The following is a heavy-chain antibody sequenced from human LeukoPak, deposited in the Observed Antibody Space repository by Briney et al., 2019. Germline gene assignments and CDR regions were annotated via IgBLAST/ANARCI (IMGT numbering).Heavy chain of an antibody. Sequence: SETLSLTCTVSGGSISSYYWSWIRQPPGKGLEWIGYIYYSGGTNYNPSLKSRVTISVDTSKNQFSLKLSSVTAADTAVYYCARHESGEYFQHWGQGTLVTVSS. CDR3: ARHESGEYFQH. V-gene: IGHV4-59*08. CDR2: IYYSGGT. J-gene: IGHJ1*01. CDR1: GGSISSYY.